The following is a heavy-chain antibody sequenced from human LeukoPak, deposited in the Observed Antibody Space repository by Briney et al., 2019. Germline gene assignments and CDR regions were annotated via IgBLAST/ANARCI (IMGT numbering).Heavy chain of an antibody. CDR1: GFTFSGYW. V-gene: IGHV3-7*04. Sequence: GGSLRLSCAASGFTFSGYWMSWVRQAPGKGLEWVANIKQDGSEKYYVDSVKVRFTISRDNAKNSLFLQMNSLRAEDTAVYYCARDWQWQQLDGDAFDIWGQGTMVTVSS. D-gene: IGHD6-13*01. CDR2: IKQDGSEK. J-gene: IGHJ3*02. CDR3: ARDWQWQQLDGDAFDI.